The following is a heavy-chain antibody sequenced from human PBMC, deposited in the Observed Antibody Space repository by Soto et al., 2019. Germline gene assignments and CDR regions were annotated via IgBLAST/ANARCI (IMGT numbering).Heavy chain of an antibody. J-gene: IGHJ5*02. CDR2: IFSNDEK. V-gene: IGHV2-26*01. Sequence: QVTLKESGPVLVKPTETLMLTCTVSGFSLSNARMGVSWIRQPPGKALEWLAHIFSNDEKSYSTSLKSRLTISKDTSKRQVVLTMTNMDPVDTATYYCARTPYDFWSGYTFDPWGQGTLVTVSS. D-gene: IGHD3-3*01. CDR3: ARTPYDFWSGYTFDP. CDR1: GFSLSNARMG.